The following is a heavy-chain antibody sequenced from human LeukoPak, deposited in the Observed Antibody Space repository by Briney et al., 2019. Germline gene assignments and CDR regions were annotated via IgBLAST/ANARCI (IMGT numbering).Heavy chain of an antibody. J-gene: IGHJ4*02. CDR1: GFTFSSYG. Sequence: GGSLRLSCAASGFTFSSYGMHRVRQAPGKGLEWVAFIRYDGSNKYYADSVKGRFTISRDNAKNSLYLQMNSLRAEDTAVYYCARTELNPRITMVRGAVVDDFDYWGQGTLVTVSS. V-gene: IGHV3-33*08. D-gene: IGHD3-10*01. CDR2: IRYDGSNK. CDR3: ARTELNPRITMVRGAVVDDFDY.